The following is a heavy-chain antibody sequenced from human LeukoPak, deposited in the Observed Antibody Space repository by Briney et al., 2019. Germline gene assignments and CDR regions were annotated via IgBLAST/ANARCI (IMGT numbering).Heavy chain of an antibody. Sequence: GGSLRLSCAASGFTFSSYWMNWVRQAPGKGLVWVSRISSDGTYTSYADSVKGRFTISRDNAKNTLYLQMNSLRAEDTAVYYCARGVDVWGQGTTVTVSS. CDR1: GFTFSSYW. V-gene: IGHV3-74*01. J-gene: IGHJ6*02. CDR2: ISSDGTYT. CDR3: ARGVDV.